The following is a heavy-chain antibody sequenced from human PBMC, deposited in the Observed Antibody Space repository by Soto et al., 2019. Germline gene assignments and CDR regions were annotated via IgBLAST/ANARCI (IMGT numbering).Heavy chain of an antibody. V-gene: IGHV4-59*11. CDR3: ARADPDASVGY. D-gene: IGHD3-16*01. CDR1: CGSMSSHY. CDR2: ISYSGST. J-gene: IGHJ4*02. Sequence: SETLSLTCTVSCGSMSSHYWTWLRQPPGKGLDWIGYISYSGSTYYNPSLKSRVTISADTSRNQFSLKLSSVIAADTAVYYCARADPDASVGYWGQGTLVTVSS.